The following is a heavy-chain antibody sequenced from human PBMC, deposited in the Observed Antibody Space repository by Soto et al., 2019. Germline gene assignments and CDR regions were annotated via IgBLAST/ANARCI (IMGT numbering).Heavy chain of an antibody. Sequence: QVQLVQSGAEVKKPGSSVKVSCKASGGTFSSYAISWVRQAPGQGLEWMGGIIPIFGTANYAQKFQGRVTITADESTSTAYMELSSLRSEDTGVDYCARDLSATTVTSYYYYGMDVWGQGTTVTVSS. CDR3: ARDLSATTVTSYYYYGMDV. CDR1: GGTFSSYA. D-gene: IGHD4-4*01. J-gene: IGHJ6*02. CDR2: IIPIFGTA. V-gene: IGHV1-69*01.